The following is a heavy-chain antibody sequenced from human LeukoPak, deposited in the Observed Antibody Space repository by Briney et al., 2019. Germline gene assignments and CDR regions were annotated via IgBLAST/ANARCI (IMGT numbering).Heavy chain of an antibody. J-gene: IGHJ5*02. CDR3: AKPRDSSGSGNWFDP. V-gene: IGHV3-23*01. D-gene: IGHD6-19*01. Sequence: GGSLRLSCAASGFTFSSYAMSWVRQAPGKGLEWVSAISGSGGSTYYADSVKGRFTISRDNSKNTLYLQMNSLRAEDTAVYYCAKPRDSSGSGNWFDPWGQGTLVTVSS. CDR2: ISGSGGST. CDR1: GFTFSSYA.